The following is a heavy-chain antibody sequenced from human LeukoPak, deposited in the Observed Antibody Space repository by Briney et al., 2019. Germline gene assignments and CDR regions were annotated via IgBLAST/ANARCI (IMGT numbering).Heavy chain of an antibody. V-gene: IGHV3-23*01. Sequence: GGSLRLSCAASGFTFSSYAMSWVRQAPGKGLEWVSAISGSGGSTYYADSVKGRFTISRENAKNSLYLQMNSLRAGDTAVYYCARAYYYGSGSPPYYFDYWGQGTLVTVSS. CDR2: ISGSGGST. CDR1: GFTFSSYA. J-gene: IGHJ4*02. CDR3: ARAYYYGSGSPPYYFDY. D-gene: IGHD3-10*01.